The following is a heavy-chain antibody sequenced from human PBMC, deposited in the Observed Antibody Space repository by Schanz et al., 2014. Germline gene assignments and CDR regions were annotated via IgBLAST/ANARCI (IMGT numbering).Heavy chain of an antibody. CDR1: GFSFSDYS. J-gene: IGHJ4*02. V-gene: IGHV3-21*04. D-gene: IGHD3-10*01. CDR3: ARYVWFGELVSGMDV. Sequence: EVQLVESGGGLVKSGGSLRLSCAASGFSFSDYSMSWVRQAPGKGLEWVSSLSGGSSYIFYADSVKGRFTISRDNARYSLYLEMNSLRAEDTAVYYCARYVWFGELVSGMDVWGQGTLVTVSS. CDR2: LSGGSSYI.